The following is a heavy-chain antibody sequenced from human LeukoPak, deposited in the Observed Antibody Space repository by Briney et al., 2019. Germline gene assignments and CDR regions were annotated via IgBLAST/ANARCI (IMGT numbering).Heavy chain of an antibody. D-gene: IGHD5-12*01. V-gene: IGHV1-18*01. Sequence: VASVKVSCKASGYTFTSYGIGWVRQAPGQGLEWMGWISAYNGNTNYAQKLQGRVTMTTDTSTSTAYMELGSLRSDDTAVYYCARDLSGYDSDYWGQGTLVTVSS. CDR2: ISAYNGNT. CDR1: GYTFTSYG. CDR3: ARDLSGYDSDY. J-gene: IGHJ4*02.